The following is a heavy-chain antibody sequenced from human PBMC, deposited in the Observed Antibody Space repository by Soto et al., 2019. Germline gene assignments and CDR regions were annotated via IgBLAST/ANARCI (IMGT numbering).Heavy chain of an antibody. J-gene: IGHJ3*02. CDR2: ISGSGGST. D-gene: IGHD2-15*01. CDR1: GFPFSSYA. Sequence: EVQLLESGGGWVHPGGPLRLPFPASGFPFSSYAMSWSPKAPGKGREWVSAISGSGGSTYYADSVKGRFTISRDNSKNTLYLQMNSLRAEDTAVYYCAKYSPGFDIWGQGTMVTVSS. V-gene: IGHV3-23*01. CDR3: AKYSPGFDI.